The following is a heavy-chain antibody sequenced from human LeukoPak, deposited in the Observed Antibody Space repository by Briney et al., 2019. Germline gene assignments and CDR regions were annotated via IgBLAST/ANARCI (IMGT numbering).Heavy chain of an antibody. CDR2: IKQDGSEK. CDR3: ARAGSNWNYVY. Sequence: GGSLRLSCAASGFTFRGFLMSWVRQTPGKGLEWVANIKQDGSEKYYAGSVKGRFTISRDNTKNSLSLQMNSLRAEDTAVYYCARAGSNWNYVYWGQGTLVTVSS. CDR1: GFTFRGFL. V-gene: IGHV3-7*01. D-gene: IGHD1-7*01. J-gene: IGHJ4*02.